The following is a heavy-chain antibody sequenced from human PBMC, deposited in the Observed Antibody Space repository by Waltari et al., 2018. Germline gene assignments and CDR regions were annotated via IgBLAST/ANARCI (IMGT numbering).Heavy chain of an antibody. J-gene: IGHJ4*02. CDR2: IITLCGTA. D-gene: IGHD3-10*01. V-gene: IGHV1-69*08. Sequence: QVQLVQSGAEVKKPGSSVKVYCKASGGTFSSYAISWVRKAPGQGLEWVGRIITLCGTAKYAQKLQGRVTMTADKSTSTAYMELSSLRSEDTAVYYCARDGYYYGSGSYPDYWGQRTLVTVSS. CDR1: GGTFSSYA. CDR3: ARDGYYYGSGSYPDY.